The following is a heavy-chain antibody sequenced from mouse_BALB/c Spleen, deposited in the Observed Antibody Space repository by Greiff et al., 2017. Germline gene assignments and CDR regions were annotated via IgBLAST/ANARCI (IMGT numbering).Heavy chain of an antibody. D-gene: IGHD3-1*01. CDR2: ISSGGGST. V-gene: IGHV5-12-1*01. Sequence: EVQGVESGGGLVKPGGSLKLSCAASGFAFSSYDMSWVRQTPEKRLEWVAYISSGGGSTYYPDTVKGRFTISRDNAKNTLYLQMSSLKSEDTAMYYCARQLGLPAWFAYWGQGTLVTVSA. CDR1: GFAFSSYD. CDR3: ARQLGLPAWFAY. J-gene: IGHJ3*01.